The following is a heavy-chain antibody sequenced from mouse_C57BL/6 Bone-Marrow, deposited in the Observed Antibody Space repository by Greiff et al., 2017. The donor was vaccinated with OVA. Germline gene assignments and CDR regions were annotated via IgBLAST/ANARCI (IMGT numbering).Heavy chain of an antibody. CDR3: VGHGWCYYPFDY. CDR2: IRSKSNNYAT. J-gene: IGHJ2*01. Sequence: EVKLVESGGGLVQPKGSLKLSCAASGFSFNTYAMNWVRQAPGKGLEWVARIRSKSNNYATYYADSVKDRFTISRDDSESMLYLQMNILKTEDAAMYYCVGHGWCYYPFDYGGRGTALTVTA. V-gene: IGHV10-1*01. D-gene: IGHD1-1*01. CDR1: GFSFNTYA.